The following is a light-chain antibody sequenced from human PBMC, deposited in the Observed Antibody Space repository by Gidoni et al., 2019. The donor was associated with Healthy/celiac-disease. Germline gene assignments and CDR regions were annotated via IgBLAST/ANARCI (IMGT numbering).Light chain of an antibody. J-gene: IGKJ1*01. V-gene: IGKV1-39*01. CDR2: AAS. CDR3: QQCYSSPPT. Sequence: DIQRTQSPSSLSASVGDRVTITCRASQSISSSLNWYQQKPGKAPKLLIYAASSLQSGVPSRFSGSGSGTDFTLTISSLQPEDFATYYCQQCYSSPPTFGQXTKVEIK. CDR1: QSISSS.